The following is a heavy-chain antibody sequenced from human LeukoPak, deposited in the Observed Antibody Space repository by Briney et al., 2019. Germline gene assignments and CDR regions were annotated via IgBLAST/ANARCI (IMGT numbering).Heavy chain of an antibody. V-gene: IGHV4-61*02. Sequence: SQTLSLTCTVSGGSISTGPYYWSWIRQPAGKGLEWIGRIYSSGSTNYNPSLKSRVTMSADTSKKQFSLELSSVTAADTAVYYCARAYYYGSGSYAFDIWGQGTMVTVSS. CDR3: ARAYYYGSGSYAFDI. CDR1: GGSISTGPYY. J-gene: IGHJ3*02. D-gene: IGHD3-10*01. CDR2: IYSSGST.